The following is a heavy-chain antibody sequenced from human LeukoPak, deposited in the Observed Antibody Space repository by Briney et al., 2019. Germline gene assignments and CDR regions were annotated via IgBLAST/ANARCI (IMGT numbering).Heavy chain of an antibody. J-gene: IGHJ5*01. Sequence: SETLSLTCTVSGGSISDYYWNWIRQPPGKGLERVAYVHYSGATKYTPSLQSRVTTAVDMSKKEVSLRLDSVTAADTAVYYCAGDMRGSANLWFDSWGQGVQVIVSS. D-gene: IGHD3-10*01. CDR2: VHYSGAT. CDR1: GGSISDYY. CDR3: AGDMRGSANLWFDS. V-gene: IGHV4-59*12.